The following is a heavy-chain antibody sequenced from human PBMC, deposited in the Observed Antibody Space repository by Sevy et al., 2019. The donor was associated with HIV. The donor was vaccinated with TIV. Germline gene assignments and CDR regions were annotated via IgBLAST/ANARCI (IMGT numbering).Heavy chain of an antibody. V-gene: IGHV1-2*02. CDR2: INPNSGGT. CDR1: GYTFTGYY. J-gene: IGHJ1*01. CDR3: ARGGDYYDSSGRAEYFQH. Sequence: ASVKVSCKASGYTFTGYYMHWVRQAPGQGLEWMGWINPNSGGTNYAQKFQGRVTMTRDTSISTAYMELSRLRSDDTAGYYCARGGDYYDSSGRAEYFQHWGQGTLVTVSS. D-gene: IGHD3-22*01.